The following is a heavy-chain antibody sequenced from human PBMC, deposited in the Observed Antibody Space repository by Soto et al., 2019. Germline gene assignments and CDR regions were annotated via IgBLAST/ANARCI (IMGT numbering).Heavy chain of an antibody. CDR1: GFSLSSSGVG. V-gene: IGHV2-5*02. J-gene: IGHJ6*02. Sequence: SSPTMVNSTQPLTLTCTFSGFSLSSSGVGVGWIRQPPGKALEWLALIYWDDDKRYSPSLESRLTITKDTSKNQVVVTKTNMDPAATATYFCAHKGGVATTLFGFYYGLDVWGQGTTVTSP. CDR2: IYWDDDK. CDR3: AHKGGVATTLFGFYYGLDV. D-gene: IGHD5-12*01.